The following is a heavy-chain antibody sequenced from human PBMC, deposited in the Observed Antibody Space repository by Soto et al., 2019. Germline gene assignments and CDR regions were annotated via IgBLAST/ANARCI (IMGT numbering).Heavy chain of an antibody. V-gene: IGHV1-18*01. D-gene: IGHD3-9*01. CDR3: ARDEDDILTGYRYGEVAFDI. J-gene: IGHJ3*02. Sequence: QVQLVQSGAEVKKPGASVKVSCKASGYTFTSYGISWVRQAPGQGLEWMGWISAYNGNTNYAQKLQGRVTMTTDTSTSTAYMELRSLRSDDTAVYYCARDEDDILTGYRYGEVAFDIWGQGTMVTVSS. CDR2: ISAYNGNT. CDR1: GYTFTSYG.